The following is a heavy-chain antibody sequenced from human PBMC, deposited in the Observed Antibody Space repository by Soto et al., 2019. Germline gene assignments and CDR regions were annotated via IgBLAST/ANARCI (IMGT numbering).Heavy chain of an antibody. CDR3: ARGSTWQGRDWFDP. J-gene: IGHJ5*02. V-gene: IGHV4-39*01. CDR2: FYYSGST. CDR1: GGSISSSGYF. Sequence: SETLSLTCTVSGGSISSSGYFWGWIRQPPGKGLEWIGTFYYSGSTYYNPSLKSRVTISVDTSKSLFSLKLRSVTAADTAVYYCARGSTWQGRDWFDPWGQGTLVTV. D-gene: IGHD6-13*01.